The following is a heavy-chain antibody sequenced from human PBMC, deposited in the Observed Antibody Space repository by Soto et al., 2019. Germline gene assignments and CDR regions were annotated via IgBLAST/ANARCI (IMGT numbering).Heavy chain of an antibody. CDR1: GITFSSYG. Sequence: QVQLVESGGGVVQPGKSLRLSCAASGITFSSYGMHWVRQAPGKGLEWVALIWYDGNDKYYADSVKGRFTISRDNSKNTLYLQMNNLRAEDTAVYYCARRDYYGSGSYLFDYCGQGTMVTVSS. D-gene: IGHD3-10*01. V-gene: IGHV3-33*01. CDR2: IWYDGNDK. CDR3: ARRDYYGSGSYLFDY. J-gene: IGHJ4*02.